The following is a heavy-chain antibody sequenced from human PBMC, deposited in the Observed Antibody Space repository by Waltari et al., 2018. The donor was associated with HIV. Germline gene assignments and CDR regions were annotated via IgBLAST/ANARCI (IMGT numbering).Heavy chain of an antibody. Sequence: QVHLVESGGGVVQPGRSLRLSCAASGFTFSSYAMHWVRQAPGKGLEWLAVIAYNGEDKYYADSVKGRFTISRDNSKNTLYLQMNSLRAEDTAVYYCAKGASGWSPGYWGQGTLVTVSS. D-gene: IGHD6-19*01. CDR1: GFTFSSYA. CDR3: AKGASGWSPGY. V-gene: IGHV3-30*18. CDR2: IAYNGEDK. J-gene: IGHJ4*02.